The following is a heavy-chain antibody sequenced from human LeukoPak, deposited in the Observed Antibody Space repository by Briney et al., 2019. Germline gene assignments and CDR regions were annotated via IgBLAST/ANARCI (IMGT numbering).Heavy chain of an antibody. Sequence: PGGSLRLSCAASGFTFSSYSMNWVRQAPGKGLEWVSSISSSSSYIYYADSVKGRFTISRDNAKNTLYLQMNSLRAEDTAVYYCAKVIGVAGGDFDYWGQGTLVTVSS. D-gene: IGHD6-19*01. V-gene: IGHV3-21*01. CDR2: ISSSSSYI. J-gene: IGHJ4*02. CDR3: AKVIGVAGGDFDY. CDR1: GFTFSSYS.